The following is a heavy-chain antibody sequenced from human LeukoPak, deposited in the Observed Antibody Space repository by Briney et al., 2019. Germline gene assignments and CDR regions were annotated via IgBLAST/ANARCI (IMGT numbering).Heavy chain of an antibody. Sequence: ASVKVSCKASGYTFTSYDINWVRQATGQGLEWMGWMNPNSGNTGYAQKFQGRVTMTRNTSISTAYMELSSLRSEDTAVYYCAAGTTSHKATNVVVYYYYYYMDVWGKGTTVTVSS. CDR2: MNPNSGNT. CDR3: AAGTTSHKATNVVVYYYYYYMDV. D-gene: IGHD1-26*01. V-gene: IGHV1-8*01. CDR1: GYTFTSYD. J-gene: IGHJ6*03.